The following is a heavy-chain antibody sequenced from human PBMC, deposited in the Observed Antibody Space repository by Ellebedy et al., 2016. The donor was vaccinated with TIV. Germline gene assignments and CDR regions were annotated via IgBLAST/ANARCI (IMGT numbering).Heavy chain of an antibody. Sequence: GGSLRLXXAASGFTFSSYAMHWVRQAPGKGLEYVSAISSNGGSTYYADSVKGRFTISRDNSKNTLYLQMGSLRAEDMAVYYCAREDGRGAFDIWGQGTMVTVSS. CDR1: GFTFSSYA. J-gene: IGHJ3*02. CDR3: AREDGRGAFDI. CDR2: ISSNGGST. V-gene: IGHV3-64*02.